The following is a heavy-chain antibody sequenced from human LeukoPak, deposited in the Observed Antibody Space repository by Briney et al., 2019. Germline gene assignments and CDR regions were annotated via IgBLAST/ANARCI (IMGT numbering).Heavy chain of an antibody. CDR2: ISWDGGTT. CDR3: ASSGPGFDP. J-gene: IGHJ5*02. Sequence: GESLRLSCAASGFTFDDYTMHWVRQAPGKGLEWVSLISWDGGTTNYADSVKGRFTISRDKSKNSLYLQMNSLRAEDTAVYYCASSGPGFDPWGQGTLVTVSS. CDR1: GFTFDDYT. V-gene: IGHV3-43*01. D-gene: IGHD6-25*01.